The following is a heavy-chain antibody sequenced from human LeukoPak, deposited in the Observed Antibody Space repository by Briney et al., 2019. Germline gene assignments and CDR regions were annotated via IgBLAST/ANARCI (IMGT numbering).Heavy chain of an antibody. J-gene: IGHJ4*02. Sequence: ASVKVSCKASGYTFTSCGISWVRQAPGQGLEWMGWISAYNGNTNYAQKLQGRVTTTTDTSTSTTYMELRSLRSDDTAVYYCARLPRGYSGYDYVSYFDYWGQGTLVTVSS. CDR2: ISAYNGNT. V-gene: IGHV1-18*01. D-gene: IGHD5-12*01. CDR3: ARLPRGYSGYDYVSYFDY. CDR1: GYTFTSCG.